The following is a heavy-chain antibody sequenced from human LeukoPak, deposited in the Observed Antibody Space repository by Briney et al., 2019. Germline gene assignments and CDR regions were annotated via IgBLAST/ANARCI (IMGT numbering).Heavy chain of an antibody. J-gene: IGHJ4*02. Sequence: SETLSLTCTVSAGSISSSSYYWGWIRQPPGKGLEWIGSIYYSGSTYYNPSLKSRVTISVDTSKNQFSLKLSSVTAADTAVYYCARVDTAMDIHFDYGGQATLVTVSS. CDR2: IYYSGST. CDR1: AGSISSSSYY. CDR3: ARVDTAMDIHFDY. V-gene: IGHV4-39*01. D-gene: IGHD5-18*01.